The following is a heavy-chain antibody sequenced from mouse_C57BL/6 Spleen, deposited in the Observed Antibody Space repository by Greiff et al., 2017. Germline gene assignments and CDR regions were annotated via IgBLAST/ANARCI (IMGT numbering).Heavy chain of an antibody. CDR1: GYAFTNYL. J-gene: IGHJ3*01. Sequence: VQLQQSGAELVRPGTSVKVSCKASGYAFTNYLIEWVKQRPGQGLEWIGVINPGSGGTNYNEKFKGKATLTADKSSSTAYMQLSSLTSEDSAVYFCARRRDYDEAWFAYWGQGTLVTVSA. CDR2: INPGSGGT. D-gene: IGHD2-4*01. CDR3: ARRRDYDEAWFAY. V-gene: IGHV1-54*01.